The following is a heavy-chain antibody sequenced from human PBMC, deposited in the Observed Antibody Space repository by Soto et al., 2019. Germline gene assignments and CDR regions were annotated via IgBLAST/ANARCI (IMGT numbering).Heavy chain of an antibody. D-gene: IGHD3-22*01. CDR2: IYTSGST. J-gene: IGHJ4*02. CDR3: ARDRYYYDSSGYLFDY. Sequence: PSETLSLTCTVSGGSISSYYWSWIRQPAGKGLEWIGRIYTSGSTNYNPSLKSRVTMSVDTSKNQFSLKLSSVTAADTAVYYCARDRYYYDSSGYLFDYWGQGTLVTVSS. CDR1: GGSISSYY. V-gene: IGHV4-4*07.